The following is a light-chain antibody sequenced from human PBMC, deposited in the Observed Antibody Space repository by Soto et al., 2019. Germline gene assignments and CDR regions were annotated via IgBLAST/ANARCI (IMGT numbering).Light chain of an antibody. CDR3: RQNGSSPWT. J-gene: IGKJ1*01. CDR1: QSVSSSY. V-gene: IGKV3-20*01. CDR2: GAS. Sequence: EIVLTQSPGTLSLSPGERATLSCRASQSVSSSYLAWYQQKPGQAPRLLIYGASSRATGIPDRFSGSGSGTDFTFTISRLEPEDFAVYYCRQNGSSPWTFGQGTKVEIK.